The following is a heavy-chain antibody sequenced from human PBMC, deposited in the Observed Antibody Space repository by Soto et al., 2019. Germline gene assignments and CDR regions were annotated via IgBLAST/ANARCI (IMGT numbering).Heavy chain of an antibody. CDR2: ISSSSSTI. V-gene: IGHV3-48*02. CDR1: GFTFSSYS. D-gene: IGHD6-13*01. CDR3: ARYSSSWYPSLDAVDI. Sequence: EVQLVESGGGLVQPGGSLRLSCAASGFTFSSYSMNWGRQAPGKGLEWVSYISSSSSTIYYADSVKGRFTISRDKAKNSLYLQMNSLRDEDTAVYYCARYSSSWYPSLDAVDIWGQGTMVTVSS. J-gene: IGHJ3*02.